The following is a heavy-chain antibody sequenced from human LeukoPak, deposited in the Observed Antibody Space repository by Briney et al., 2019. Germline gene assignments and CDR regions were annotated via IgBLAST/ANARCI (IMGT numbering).Heavy chain of an antibody. V-gene: IGHV4-59*11. CDR3: ARGSYVDWFDP. CDR2: IYHTGST. CDR1: GGSFSNHY. D-gene: IGHD1-26*01. J-gene: IGHJ5*02. Sequence: SETLSLTRTVSGGSFSNHYWSWIRQPPGKGLEWIGYIYHTGSTNYNPSLKSRVTISVDTSKNQFSLKLSSVTAADTAVYYCARGSYVDWFDPWGQGTQVTVSS.